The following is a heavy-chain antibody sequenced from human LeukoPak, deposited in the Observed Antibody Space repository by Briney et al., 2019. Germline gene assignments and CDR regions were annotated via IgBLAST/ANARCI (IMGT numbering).Heavy chain of an antibody. CDR1: GFTFTSYS. V-gene: IGHV3-23*01. CDR2: ISGGGGST. J-gene: IGHJ4*02. Sequence: PGGSLRLSCAASGFTFTSYSMNWVRQAPGKGLEWDSTISGGGGSTYYADSVKGRFTISRDNSKNTLYLQVNSLRAEDTAVYYCAKATYDFWSGYSFDYWGQGTLVTVSS. D-gene: IGHD3-3*01. CDR3: AKATYDFWSGYSFDY.